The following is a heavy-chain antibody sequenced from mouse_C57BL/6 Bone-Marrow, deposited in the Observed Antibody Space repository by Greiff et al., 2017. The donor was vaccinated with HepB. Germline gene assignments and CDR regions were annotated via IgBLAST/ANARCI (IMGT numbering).Heavy chain of an antibody. D-gene: IGHD2-2*01. CDR3: ARLRVVTTPLYDY. J-gene: IGHJ2*01. Sequence: DVKLVESGGDLVKPGGSLKLSCAASGFTFSSYGMSWVRQTPDKRLEWVATISSGGSYTYYPDSVKGRFTISRDNAKNTLYLQMSSLKSEDTAMYYCARLRVVTTPLYDYWGQGTTLTVST. CDR1: GFTFSSYG. CDR2: ISSGGSYT. V-gene: IGHV5-6*02.